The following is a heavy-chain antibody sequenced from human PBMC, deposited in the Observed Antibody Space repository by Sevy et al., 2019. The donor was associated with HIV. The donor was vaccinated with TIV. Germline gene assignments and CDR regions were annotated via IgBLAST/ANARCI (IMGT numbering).Heavy chain of an antibody. CDR2: ISGSGGST. D-gene: IGHD1-26*01. Sequence: GGSLRLSCAASGFTFSSYAMSWVRQAPGNGLEWVSAISGSGGSTYYADSVKGRFTISRDNSKNTLYLQMNSLRAEDTAVYYCAKGSRLWNPLVSGSYQNWGQGTLVTVSS. CDR1: GFTFSSYA. V-gene: IGHV3-23*01. J-gene: IGHJ4*02. CDR3: AKGSRLWNPLVSGSYQN.